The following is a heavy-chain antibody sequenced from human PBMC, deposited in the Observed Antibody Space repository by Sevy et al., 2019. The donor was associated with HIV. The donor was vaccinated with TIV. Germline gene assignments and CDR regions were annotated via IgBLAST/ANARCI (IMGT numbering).Heavy chain of an antibody. D-gene: IGHD3-10*01. Sequence: SETLSLTCTVSGGSISSGGYYWSWIRQHPGKGLEWIGYIYYSGSTYYNPSLKSRVTISVDTSKNQFSLKLSSVTAADTAVYYCARFWVVARGVIPYYYYGMDVWGQWTTVTVSS. V-gene: IGHV4-31*03. CDR3: ARFWVVARGVIPYYYYGMDV. CDR1: GGSISSGGYY. CDR2: IYYSGST. J-gene: IGHJ6*02.